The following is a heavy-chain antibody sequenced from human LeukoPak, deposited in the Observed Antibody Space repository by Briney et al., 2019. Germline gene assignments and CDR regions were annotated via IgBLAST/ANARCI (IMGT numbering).Heavy chain of an antibody. CDR1: GFTFSSYW. Sequence: GGSLRLSCAASGFTFSSYWMSWVRQAPGKGLEWVANIKQDGSAKYYVDSVKGRFTISRDNSKNTLYLQMNSLRAEDTAVYYCARGYSSGWYGNYFDYWGQGTLVTVSS. J-gene: IGHJ4*02. CDR2: IKQDGSAK. D-gene: IGHD6-19*01. V-gene: IGHV3-7*01. CDR3: ARGYSSGWYGNYFDY.